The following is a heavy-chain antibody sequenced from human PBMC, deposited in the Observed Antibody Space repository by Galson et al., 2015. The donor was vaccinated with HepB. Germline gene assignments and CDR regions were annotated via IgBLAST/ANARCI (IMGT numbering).Heavy chain of an antibody. D-gene: IGHD3-22*01. CDR2: IIPILGIA. CDR3: ARGAVYDSSGHTFDY. CDR1: GRTFSSYA. V-gene: IGHV1-69*04. J-gene: IGHJ4*02. Sequence: SVKVSCKASGRTFSSYAISWVRQAPGQGLEWMGRIIPILGIANYAQKFQGRVTITADKSTSTAYMELSSLRSEDTAVYYCARGAVYDSSGHTFDYWGQGTLVTVSS.